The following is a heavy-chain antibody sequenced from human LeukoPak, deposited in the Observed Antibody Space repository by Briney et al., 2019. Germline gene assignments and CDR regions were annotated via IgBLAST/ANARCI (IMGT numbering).Heavy chain of an antibody. V-gene: IGHV3-21*01. J-gene: IGHJ5*02. D-gene: IGHD3-22*01. CDR2: ISSSSSYI. CDR3: ARDPTNYYDSSGSLPASWFDP. Sequence: PGGSLRLSCAASGFTFSSYSMNWVRQAPGKGLEWVSSISSSSSYIYYADSVKGGFTISRDNAKNSLYLQMNSLRAEDTAVYYCARDPTNYYDSSGSLPASWFDPWGQGTLVTVPS. CDR1: GFTFSSYS.